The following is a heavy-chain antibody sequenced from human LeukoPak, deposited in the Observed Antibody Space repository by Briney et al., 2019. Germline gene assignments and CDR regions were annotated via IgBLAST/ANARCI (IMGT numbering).Heavy chain of an antibody. Sequence: QSGGSLRLSCAASGFTFSSYAMHWVRQAPGKGLEWVAFIRYDGSNKYYADSVKGRFTISRDNSKNTLYLQMNSLRAEDTAVYYCAKVLYETAIPTSRYFDYWGQGTLVTVSS. CDR2: IRYDGSNK. D-gene: IGHD2-21*02. J-gene: IGHJ4*02. V-gene: IGHV3-30*02. CDR1: GFTFSSYA. CDR3: AKVLYETAIPTSRYFDY.